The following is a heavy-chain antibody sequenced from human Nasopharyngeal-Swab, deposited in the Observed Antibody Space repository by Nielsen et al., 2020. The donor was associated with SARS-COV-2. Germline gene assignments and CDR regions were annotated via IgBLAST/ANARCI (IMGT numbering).Heavy chain of an antibody. J-gene: IGHJ4*02. D-gene: IGHD3-10*01. Sequence: PGKGLEWIGYIYYSGSTNYNPSLKSRVTISVDTSKNHFSLELAYVTAADTAVYYCARELGARNLYFDSWDQATLVTVSS. CDR2: IYYSGST. V-gene: IGHV4-61*06. CDR3: ARELGARNLYFDS.